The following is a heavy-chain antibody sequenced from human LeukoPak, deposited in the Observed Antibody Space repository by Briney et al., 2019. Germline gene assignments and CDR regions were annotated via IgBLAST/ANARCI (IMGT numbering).Heavy chain of an antibody. CDR3: ARVPLYCSGGSCYRIDY. J-gene: IGHJ4*02. D-gene: IGHD2-15*01. V-gene: IGHV3-30*03. CDR2: ISYDGSNK. Sequence: PGGSLRLSCAASGFTFSNYGMHWVRQAPGKGLEWVAVISYDGSNKYYADSVKGRFTISRDNSKNTLYLQMNSLRAEDTAVYYCARVPLYCSGGSCYRIDYWGQGTLVTVSS. CDR1: GFTFSNYG.